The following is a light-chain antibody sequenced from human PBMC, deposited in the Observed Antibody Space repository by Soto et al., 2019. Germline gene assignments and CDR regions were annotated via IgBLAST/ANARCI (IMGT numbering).Light chain of an antibody. CDR1: QSVASNY. J-gene: IGKJ4*01. CDR3: QQYTGGGSPLVT. CDR2: GAS. V-gene: IGKV3-20*01. Sequence: EIVLTQSPGTLSLSPGERATFSCRASQSVASNYLAWYQQKPGQAPRLLIYGASNRATGIPDRFSGSGSGTDFTLTISRLEPEDFAVYYCQQYTGGGSPLVTFGGGTKVESK.